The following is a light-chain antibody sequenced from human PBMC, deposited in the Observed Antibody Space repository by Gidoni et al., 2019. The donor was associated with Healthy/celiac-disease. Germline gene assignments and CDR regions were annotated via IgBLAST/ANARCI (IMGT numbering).Light chain of an antibody. CDR2: AAS. CDR1: QGISSY. J-gene: IGKJ4*01. CDR3: QQLNSYPLT. V-gene: IGKV1-9*01. Sequence: DIQLTQSPSFLSASVGDRVTITCWASQGISSYLAWYQQKPGKAPKLLIYAASTLQSGVPSRFSGSGSGTEFTLTISSLQPEDFATYYGQQLNSYPLTFXGXTKVEIK.